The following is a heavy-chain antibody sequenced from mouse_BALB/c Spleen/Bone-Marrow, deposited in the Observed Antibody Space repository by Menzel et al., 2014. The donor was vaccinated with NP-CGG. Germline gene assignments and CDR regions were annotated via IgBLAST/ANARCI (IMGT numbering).Heavy chain of an antibody. CDR1: GFTFSNYG. J-gene: IGHJ2*01. CDR3: VSGNYGNDVDYFDS. D-gene: IGHD2-2*01. V-gene: IGHV5-6-3*01. Sequence: EVQLVESGGGLVQPGGSLKLSCAASGFTFSNYGMSWVRQTPDKRLELVATINSNGGSTYYPDSVKGRFTISRDTATNTLYLQMSRPKSEETAMSYCVSGNYGNDVDYFDSWGQATLSQAPQ. CDR2: INSNGGST.